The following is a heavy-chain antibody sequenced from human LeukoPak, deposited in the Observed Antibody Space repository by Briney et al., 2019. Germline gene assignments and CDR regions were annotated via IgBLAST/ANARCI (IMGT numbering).Heavy chain of an antibody. CDR1: GGSISSYY. Sequence: SETLSLTCTVSGGSISSYYWSWIRQPPGKGLDWIGYIYYSGSTNYNPSLKSRVTISVDTSKNQFSLKLSSVTAADTAVYYCARDGERSPPIWGQGTMVTVSS. CDR2: IYYSGST. CDR3: ARDGERSPPI. V-gene: IGHV4-59*01. D-gene: IGHD1-1*01. J-gene: IGHJ3*02.